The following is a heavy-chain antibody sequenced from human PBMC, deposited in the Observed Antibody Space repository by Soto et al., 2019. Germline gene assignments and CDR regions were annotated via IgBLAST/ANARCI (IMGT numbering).Heavy chain of an antibody. CDR1: GFTFSSYA. Sequence: GGSLRLSCAASGFTFSSYAMSWVRQAPGKGLEWVSAISGSGSSTYYADSVKGRFTISRDNSKNTLYVQMNSLRAEDTAVYYCAKASDIVVVLAAAFDYWGQGTLVTVSS. V-gene: IGHV3-23*01. CDR3: AKASDIVVVLAAAFDY. J-gene: IGHJ4*02. CDR2: ISGSGSST. D-gene: IGHD2-15*01.